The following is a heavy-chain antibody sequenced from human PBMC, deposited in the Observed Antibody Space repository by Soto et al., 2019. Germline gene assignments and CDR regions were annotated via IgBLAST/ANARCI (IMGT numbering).Heavy chain of an antibody. CDR1: GGSFSGYY. CDR2: INHSGST. V-gene: IGHV4-34*01. J-gene: IGHJ6*03. Sequence: SETLSLTCAVYGGSFSGYYWSWIRQPPGKGLEWIGEINHSGSTNYNPSLKSRVTISVDTSKNQFSLKLSSVTAADTAVYYCARVGSGSQNYYYYMDVWGKRTTVTVSS. D-gene: IGHD3-10*01. CDR3: ARVGSGSQNYYYYMDV.